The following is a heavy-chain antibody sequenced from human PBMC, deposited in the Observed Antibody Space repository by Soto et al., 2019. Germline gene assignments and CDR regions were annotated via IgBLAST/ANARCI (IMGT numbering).Heavy chain of an antibody. J-gene: IGHJ4*02. CDR3: ARAPPFDFWSGYYYKSAPFDY. D-gene: IGHD3-3*01. V-gene: IGHV4-59*01. CDR1: GGSISSYY. Sequence: ATLSLTCTVSGGSISSYYWSWIRKPTGKGLEWIGYIYYSGSTNYNPSLKSRVTISVDPSKNQFSLKLSSVTAADTAVYYCARAPPFDFWSGYYYKSAPFDYWGQGTLVTVSS. CDR2: IYYSGST.